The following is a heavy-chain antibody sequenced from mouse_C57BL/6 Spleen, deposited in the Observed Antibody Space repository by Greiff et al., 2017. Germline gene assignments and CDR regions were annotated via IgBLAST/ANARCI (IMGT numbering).Heavy chain of an antibody. J-gene: IGHJ3*02. CDR2: IHPNSGST. D-gene: IGHD1-1*01. V-gene: IGHV1-64*01. CDR3: AIITTAP. Sequence: VKQRPGQGLEWIGMIHPNSGSTNYNEKFKSKATLTVDKSSSTAYMQLSSLTSEDSAVYYCAIITTAPWGQGTLVTVSA.